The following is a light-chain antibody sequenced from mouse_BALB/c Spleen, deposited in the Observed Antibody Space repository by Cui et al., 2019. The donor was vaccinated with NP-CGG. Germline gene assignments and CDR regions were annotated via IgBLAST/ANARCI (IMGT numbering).Light chain of an antibody. J-gene: IGLJ1*01. CDR2: GTK. CDR3: ALWYSNHWV. V-gene: IGLV1*01. CDR1: TGAVTTTNY. Sequence: QAVVSQESALTTSPGETVTLTCRSSTGAVTTTNYANWVQEKPDHFFTGLIGGTKNRAPGVPARFSGSLIGDKAALTITGAQTEDEAIYFCALWYSNHWVFGGGTELTVL.